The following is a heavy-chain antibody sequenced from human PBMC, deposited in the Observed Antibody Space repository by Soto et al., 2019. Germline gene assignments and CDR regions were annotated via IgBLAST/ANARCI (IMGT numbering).Heavy chain of an antibody. CDR2: ISAYTDNT. J-gene: IGHJ6*02. CDR1: GYPFTTYG. V-gene: IGHV1-18*04. D-gene: IGHD1-1*01. CDR3: ARENWNYDYYYGMDG. Sequence: SVKVSCKASGYPFTTYGITWVRPANGQGLEWLGWISAYTDNTNYAQNLQGRVTMTTDTSTSTAYMELRSLRSDDTAVYYCARENWNYDYYYGMDGWGQGTTVTVSS.